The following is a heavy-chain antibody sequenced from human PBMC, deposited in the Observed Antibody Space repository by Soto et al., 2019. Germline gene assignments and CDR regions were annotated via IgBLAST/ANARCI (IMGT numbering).Heavy chain of an antibody. V-gene: IGHV1-69*13. CDR3: ASRSNRILTGSAFDI. Sequence: GXSVKVSCKASGGTFSSYAISWVRQAPGQGLEWMGGIIPIFGTANYAQKFQGRVTITADESTSTAYMELSSLRSEDTAVYYCASRSNRILTGSAFDIWGQGTMVTVSS. CDR2: IIPIFGTA. J-gene: IGHJ3*02. D-gene: IGHD3-9*01. CDR1: GGTFSSYA.